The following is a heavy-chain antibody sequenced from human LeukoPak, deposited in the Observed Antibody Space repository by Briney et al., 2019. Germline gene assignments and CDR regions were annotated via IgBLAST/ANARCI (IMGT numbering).Heavy chain of an antibody. CDR1: GFTFSSYS. J-gene: IGHJ4*02. D-gene: IGHD3-22*01. Sequence: GGSLRLSCAASGFTFSSYSMNWVRQAPGKGLEWVSYISSSSSTIYYADSVKGRFTIPRDNAKNSLYLQMNSLRAEDTAVYYCARDFGIHYYDSSGSPFDYWGQGTLVTVSS. V-gene: IGHV3-48*01. CDR2: ISSSSSTI. CDR3: ARDFGIHYYDSSGSPFDY.